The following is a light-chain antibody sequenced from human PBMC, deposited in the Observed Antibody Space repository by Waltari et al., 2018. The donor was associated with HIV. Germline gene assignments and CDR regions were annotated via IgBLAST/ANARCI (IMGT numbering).Light chain of an antibody. Sequence: QLVLTQSPSASAPLGASVKHTCTLSGGHGNNAIAWHPQQPEKGPRYLMKLNRDGSHSKGDGIPDRFSGSSSGPERYLTISSLRSEDEGDYYCQTWGAGILVFGGGTKLTVL. V-gene: IGLV4-69*01. CDR2: LNRDGSH. CDR3: QTWGAGILV. CDR1: GGHGNNA. J-gene: IGLJ3*02.